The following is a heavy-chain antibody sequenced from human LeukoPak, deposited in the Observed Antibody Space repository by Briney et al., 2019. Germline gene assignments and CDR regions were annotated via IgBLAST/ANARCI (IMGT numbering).Heavy chain of an antibody. J-gene: IGHJ3*02. D-gene: IGHD2-8*01. V-gene: IGHV1-2*02. CDR1: GYSFTDHY. CDR2: INPNSGGT. CDR3: ARDCTNGVCSDAFDI. Sequence: ASVKVSCRASGYSFTDHYMHWVRQAPGQGLERMGWINPNSGGTDYAQKFQGRITMTRDTSNSTAYMELSSLRSDDTAVYYCARDCTNGVCSDAFDIWGQGTLVTVSS.